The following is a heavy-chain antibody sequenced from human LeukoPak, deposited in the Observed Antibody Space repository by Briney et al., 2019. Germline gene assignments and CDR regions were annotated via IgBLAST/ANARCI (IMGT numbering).Heavy chain of an antibody. J-gene: IGHJ4*02. CDR2: IYYSGST. D-gene: IGHD6-13*01. CDR1: GGSISSSSYY. V-gene: IGHV4-39*07. CDR3: ARVTSSWVSSWLDY. Sequence: SETLSLTCTVSGGSISSSSYYWGWIRQPPGKGLEWIGSIYYSGSTYCNPSLKSRVTISVDTSKNQFSLKLSSVTAADTAVYYCARVTSSWVSSWLDYWGQGTLVTVSS.